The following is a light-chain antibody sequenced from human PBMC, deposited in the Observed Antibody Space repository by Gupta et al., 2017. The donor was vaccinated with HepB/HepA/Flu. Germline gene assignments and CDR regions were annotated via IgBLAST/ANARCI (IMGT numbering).Light chain of an antibody. CDR2: GSS. J-gene: IGKJ4*01. CDR3: QQHNGWPLT. Sequence: EIVLTQSPATLSLSPGERATLSCWASQSVSSNLAWYQQKLGQAPRLLMYGSSNRAAGIPARFSGSGSGTDFTLTISRLEPEDFAVYYCQQHNGWPLTFGGGTKVEI. V-gene: IGKV3-11*01. CDR1: QSVSSN.